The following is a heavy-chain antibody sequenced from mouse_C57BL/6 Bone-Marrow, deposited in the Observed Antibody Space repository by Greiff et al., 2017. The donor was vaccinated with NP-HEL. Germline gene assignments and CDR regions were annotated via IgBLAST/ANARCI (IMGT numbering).Heavy chain of an antibody. CDR2: INPNNGGT. V-gene: IGHV1-26*01. Sequence: EVQLQQSGPELVKPGASVKISCKASGHTFTDYYMNWVKQSHGKSLEWIGDINPNNGGTSYNQKFKGKATLTVDKSSSTAYMELRSLTSEDSVVYYCARDYYGSSYYFDYWGQGTTLTVSS. CDR1: GHTFTDYY. D-gene: IGHD1-1*01. CDR3: ARDYYGSSYYFDY. J-gene: IGHJ2*01.